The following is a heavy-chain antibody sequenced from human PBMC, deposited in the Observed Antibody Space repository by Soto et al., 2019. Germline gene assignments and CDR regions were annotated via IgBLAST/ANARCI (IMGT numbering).Heavy chain of an antibody. CDR3: AREAAVAGTAFDH. D-gene: IGHD6-19*01. CDR1: GYPFTSYY. Sequence: VASVKVSCKASGYPFTSYYLHWVRQAPGQGPEWMGRINVSDGSTRYAQNFQGRVTMTRDTSTTTVYMELSPLRSDDTAVYYCAREAAVAGTAFDHWGQGTLGTVSS. V-gene: IGHV1-46*01. CDR2: INVSDGST. J-gene: IGHJ5*02.